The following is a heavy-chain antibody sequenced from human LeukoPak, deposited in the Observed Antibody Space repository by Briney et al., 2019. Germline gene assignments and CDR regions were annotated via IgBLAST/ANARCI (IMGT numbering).Heavy chain of an antibody. V-gene: IGHV1-2*02. Sequence: ASVKVSCKASGYTFTDHYMHWVRQAPGQGLEWMGWINPYSGATLYAQSFQGRVTLTRDTSISTAYMDLSRLRSDDTAVYYCARDYPDSSGSSYMDVWAKGTTVTVSS. CDR1: GYTFTDHY. CDR3: ARDYPDSSGSSYMDV. D-gene: IGHD3-22*01. J-gene: IGHJ6*03. CDR2: INPYSGAT.